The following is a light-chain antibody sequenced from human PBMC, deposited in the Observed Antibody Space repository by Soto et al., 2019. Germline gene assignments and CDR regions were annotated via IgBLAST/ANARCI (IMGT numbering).Light chain of an antibody. J-gene: IGLJ2*01. CDR3: QSYDSSLSNLVV. V-gene: IGLV1-40*01. CDR2: DNN. Sequence: QPVLTQPPSVSGAPGQRVTISCTGSSSNTGADYDVHWYQHLPGSAPKLIIYDNNIRPSGVPDRFSGSKSGTSASLAITGLQAEDEGDYYCQSYDSSLSNLVVFGGGTKLTVL. CDR1: SSNTGADYD.